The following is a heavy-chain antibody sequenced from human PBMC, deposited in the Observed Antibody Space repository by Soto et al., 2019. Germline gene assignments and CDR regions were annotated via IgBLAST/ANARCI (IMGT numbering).Heavy chain of an antibody. V-gene: IGHV4-59*01. CDR3: AREYAFSSDY. CDR2: IHDSGIT. D-gene: IGHD2-2*01. Sequence: PSETLSLTCSVSGGSMRSYYWSWIRQPPEKGLEWIGYIHDSGITDYNPSLKSRATISIDTFRNQISLNLHSVTAADTAVYYCAREYAFSSDYWGQGTVVTVSS. CDR1: GGSMRSYY. J-gene: IGHJ4*02.